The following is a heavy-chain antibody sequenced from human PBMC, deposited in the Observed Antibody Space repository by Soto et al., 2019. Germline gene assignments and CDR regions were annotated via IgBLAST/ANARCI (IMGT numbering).Heavy chain of an antibody. CDR3: AKERVGDPGGIYYYYGMDV. CDR2: IIAMFGTA. CDR1: GGTFSTYA. J-gene: IGHJ6*02. D-gene: IGHD4-17*01. Sequence: QVQLVQSGAEVKKPGSSVKVSCKASGGTFSTYAISWVRQAPGQGLEWLGGIIAMFGTADYAQKFQGRVTISADESTSTAYMELSSLRSEDTAIYYCAKERVGDPGGIYYYYGMDVWGQGTTVTVSS. V-gene: IGHV1-69*01.